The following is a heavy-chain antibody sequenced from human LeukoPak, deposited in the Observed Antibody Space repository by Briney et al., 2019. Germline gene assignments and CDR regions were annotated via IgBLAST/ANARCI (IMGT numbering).Heavy chain of an antibody. Sequence: PSETLSLTCTVSGGSISSSSYYWGWIRQPPGKGLEWIGSIYYSGSTYYNPSLKSRVTISVDTSKNHFSLKLSSVTAADTAVYYCARSPKKDIVVVVAATGAFDIWGQGTMVTVSS. CDR3: ARSPKKDIVVVVAATGAFDI. CDR1: GGSISSSSYY. D-gene: IGHD2-15*01. J-gene: IGHJ3*02. CDR2: IYYSGST. V-gene: IGHV4-39*07.